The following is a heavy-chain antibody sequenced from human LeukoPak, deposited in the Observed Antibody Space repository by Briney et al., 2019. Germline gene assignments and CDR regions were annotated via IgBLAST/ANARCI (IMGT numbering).Heavy chain of an antibody. D-gene: IGHD1-26*01. CDR1: GGTFSSYA. CDR3: ARGDSGSYFDAFDI. V-gene: IGHV1-69*13. J-gene: IGHJ3*02. CDR2: IIPIFGTA. Sequence: SVKVSCKASGGTFSSYAISWVRQAPGPGLEWMGGIIPIFGTANYAQKFQGRVTITADESTSTAYMELSSLRSEDTAVYYCARGDSGSYFDAFDIWGQGTMVTVSS.